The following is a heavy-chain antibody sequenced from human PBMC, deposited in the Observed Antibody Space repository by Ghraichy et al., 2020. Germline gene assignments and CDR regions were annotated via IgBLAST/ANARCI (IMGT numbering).Heavy chain of an antibody. CDR3: ARAPLEPTVRAFDF. J-gene: IGHJ4*02. V-gene: IGHV4-4*08. D-gene: IGHD2-21*02. CDR2: VFSTGTT. Sequence: SETLSLTCAVSGDSMTNYYWNWIRQSPEKGLEWIGYVFSTGTTHYNPSLESRVAMSVDTSKNQFSLRLNSVTAADTAVYYCARAPLEPTVRAFDFWGRGTLITVSS. CDR1: GDSMTNYY.